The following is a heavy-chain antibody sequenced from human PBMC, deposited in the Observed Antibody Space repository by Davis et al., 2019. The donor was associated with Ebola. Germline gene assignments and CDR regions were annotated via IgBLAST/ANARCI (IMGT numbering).Heavy chain of an antibody. CDR2: VNQDESEK. CDR1: GFSFRTFW. Sequence: GESLKIPCAASGFSFRTFWMSWVRQAPGKGLEWLANVNQDESEKYYIDSVKGRFTVSRDNAQNSLYLQMTSLRVEDTAVYYFARQGVVVPSATNWFDPWGQGTLVTVAS. J-gene: IGHJ5*02. V-gene: IGHV3-7*01. CDR3: ARQGVVVPSATNWFDP. D-gene: IGHD2-15*01.